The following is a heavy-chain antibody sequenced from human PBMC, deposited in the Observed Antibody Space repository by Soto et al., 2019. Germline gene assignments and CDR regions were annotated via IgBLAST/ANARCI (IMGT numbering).Heavy chain of an antibody. J-gene: IGHJ6*03. D-gene: IGHD3-10*01. CDR3: AREVSFTMVRGVPYYYYYYMDV. Sequence: SETLSLTCAVYGGSFSGYYWSWIRQPPGKGLEWIGEINHSGSTNYNPSLKSRVTISVDTSKNQFSLKLSSVTAADTAVYYCAREVSFTMVRGVPYYYYYYMDVWGKGTTVTVSS. V-gene: IGHV4-34*01. CDR1: GGSFSGYY. CDR2: INHSGST.